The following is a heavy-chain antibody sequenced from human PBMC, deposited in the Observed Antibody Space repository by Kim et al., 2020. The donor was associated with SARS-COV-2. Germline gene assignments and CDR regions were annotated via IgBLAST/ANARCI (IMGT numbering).Heavy chain of an antibody. CDR2: IYYSGST. V-gene: IGHV4-39*01. J-gene: IGHJ5*02. D-gene: IGHD6-19*01. CDR3: ARQFFTSGWSLDNTNWFDP. CDR1: GGSISSSSYY. Sequence: SETLSLTCTVSGGSISSSSYYWGCIRQPPGKGLEWIGSIYYSGSTYYNPSLKSRVTISVDTSKNQFSLKLSSVTAADTAVYYCARQFFTSGWSLDNTNWFDPWGQGTLVTVSS.